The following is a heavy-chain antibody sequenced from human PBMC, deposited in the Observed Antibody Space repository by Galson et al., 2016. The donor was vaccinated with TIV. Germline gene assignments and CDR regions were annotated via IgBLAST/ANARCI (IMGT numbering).Heavy chain of an antibody. J-gene: IGHJ4*02. D-gene: IGHD6-13*01. CDR2: IYTNVNA. CDR3: ARMSRVTAPDSEYYFDY. Sequence: TLSLPCTVSGGSISSGIHHWNWIRQPAGKGLEWIGRIYTNVNANYNPSLASRVTFSIDTSKNQFSLKLFSVNAADTAVYYCARMSRVTAPDSEYYFDYWGQGTLVTVSS. V-gene: IGHV4-61*02. CDR1: GGSISSGIHH.